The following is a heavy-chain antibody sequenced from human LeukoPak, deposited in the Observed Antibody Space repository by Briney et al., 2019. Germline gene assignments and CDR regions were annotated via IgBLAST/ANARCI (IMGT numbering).Heavy chain of an antibody. J-gene: IGHJ4*02. V-gene: IGHV3-23*01. Sequence: PGGSLRLSCAASGFTFSSYAMSWVRQAPGKGLEWVSAISGSGGSTYYADSVKGRSTISRDNSKNTLYLQMNSLRAEDTAVYYCAKDRRRYGDPTFYDYWGQGTLVTVSS. CDR3: AKDRRRYGDPTFYDY. CDR2: ISGSGGST. D-gene: IGHD4-17*01. CDR1: GFTFSSYA.